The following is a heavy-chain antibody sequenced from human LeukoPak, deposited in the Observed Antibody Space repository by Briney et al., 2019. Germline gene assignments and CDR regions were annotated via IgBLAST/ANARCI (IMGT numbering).Heavy chain of an antibody. J-gene: IGHJ5*02. D-gene: IGHD6-13*01. V-gene: IGHV1-2*06. CDR3: ARGVIAAAGNFWFDP. CDR2: INPNSGGT. CDR1: GYTFTGYY. Sequence: ASVKVSCKASGYTFTGYYMHWVRQAPGQGLEWMGRINPNSGGTNYAQKFQGRVTMTRDTPISTAYMELSRLRADDTAVYYWARGVIAAAGNFWFDPWGQGSLVTVSS.